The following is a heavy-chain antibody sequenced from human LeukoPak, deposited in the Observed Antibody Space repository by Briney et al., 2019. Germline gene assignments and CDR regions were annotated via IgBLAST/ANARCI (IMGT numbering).Heavy chain of an antibody. D-gene: IGHD6-19*01. Sequence: PGASLRLSCAASGFTFSSYAMSWVRQDPGKGLEWVSAISGSGGSTYYADSVKGRFTISRDNAKNSLYLQMNSLRAEDTAVYYCARDRAVAGTADMDYWGQGTLVTVSS. V-gene: IGHV3-23*01. J-gene: IGHJ4*02. CDR1: GFTFSSYA. CDR2: ISGSGGST. CDR3: ARDRAVAGTADMDY.